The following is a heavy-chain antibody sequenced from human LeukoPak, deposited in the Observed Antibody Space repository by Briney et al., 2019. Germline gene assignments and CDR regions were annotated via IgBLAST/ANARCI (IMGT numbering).Heavy chain of an antibody. CDR1: GFSFGLHW. Sequence: PGGSLRLSCAASGFSFGLHWMNWVRQAPGKGLEWVANIKEDGTLAYYADSVTGRFSISRDNTKNSLYLQMNGLRAEDTAVYYCARALGQAAAGIMVYWGQGTLVTVSS. J-gene: IGHJ4*02. CDR3: ARALGQAAAGIMVY. CDR2: IKEDGTLA. V-gene: IGHV3-7*04. D-gene: IGHD6-13*01.